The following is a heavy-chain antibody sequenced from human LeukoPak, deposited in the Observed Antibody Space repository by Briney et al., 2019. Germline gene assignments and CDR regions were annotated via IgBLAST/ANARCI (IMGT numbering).Heavy chain of an antibody. Sequence: GASVKVSCKASGYTFTSYYMHWVRQAPGQGLEWMGIINPSGGSTNYAQKLQGRVTMTTDTSTSTAYMELRSLRSDDTAVYYCARDHRLSSSQDYWGQGTLVTVSS. CDR3: ARDHRLSSSQDY. D-gene: IGHD6-6*01. CDR1: GYTFTSYY. V-gene: IGHV1-46*01. J-gene: IGHJ4*02. CDR2: INPSGGST.